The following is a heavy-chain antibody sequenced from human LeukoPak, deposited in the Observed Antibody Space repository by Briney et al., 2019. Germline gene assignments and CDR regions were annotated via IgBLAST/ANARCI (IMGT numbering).Heavy chain of an antibody. V-gene: IGHV3-48*03. CDR2: ISSSGSTI. D-gene: IGHD3-10*01. Sequence: GGSLRLSCAASGFTFSSYEMNWVRQAPGKGLEWVSYISSSGSTIYYADSVKGRFTISRDNAKNSLYLQMNSLRAEDTAVYYCARDRSTDWFDPWGQGTLVTASS. CDR1: GFTFSSYE. J-gene: IGHJ5*02. CDR3: ARDRSTDWFDP.